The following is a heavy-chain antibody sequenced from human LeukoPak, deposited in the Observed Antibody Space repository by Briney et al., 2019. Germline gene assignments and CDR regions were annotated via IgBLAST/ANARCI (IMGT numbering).Heavy chain of an antibody. Sequence: GGSLRLSCSASGFTFSAYFMHWGRQAPGKGLEYVSSISSNEYDTYYADSVKGRFTISRDNSKNTLFLQMSSLRAEDTAVYYCVKDLNGTWSFDYWGQGTLVTVSS. D-gene: IGHD2-8*01. J-gene: IGHJ4*02. CDR2: ISSNEYDT. V-gene: IGHV3-64D*06. CDR1: GFTFSAYF. CDR3: VKDLNGTWSFDY.